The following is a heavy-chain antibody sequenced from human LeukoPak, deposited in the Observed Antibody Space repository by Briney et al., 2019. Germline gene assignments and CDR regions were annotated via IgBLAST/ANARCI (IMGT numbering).Heavy chain of an antibody. CDR2: IYYSGRT. CDR3: AGSWELANFDY. D-gene: IGHD1-26*01. J-gene: IGHJ4*02. CDR1: GGSISSSRYY. V-gene: IGHV4-39*01. Sequence: SETLSLTCTVSGGSISSSRYYWGWIRQPPGKGLEWIGSIYYSGRTYYNPSLKSRVTISVDTSKNQFSLKLSSVTAADTAVYYCAGSWELANFDYWGQGTLVTVSS.